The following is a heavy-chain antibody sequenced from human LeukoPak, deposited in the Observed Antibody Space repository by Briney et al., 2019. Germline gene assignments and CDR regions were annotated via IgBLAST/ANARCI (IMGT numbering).Heavy chain of an antibody. J-gene: IGHJ4*02. CDR1: GYTFTNYA. V-gene: IGHV7-4-1*02. CDR2: INTNTGNP. D-gene: IGHD3-22*01. Sequence: ASVKVSCKASGYTFTNYAMNWVRQAPGQGLEWMGWINTNTGNPTYAQGFTGRFVFSLDHSVSTAYLQISSLKAEATDVYYCARDPNHYYDSSGYYGDYWGQGTLVTVSS. CDR3: ARDPNHYYDSSGYYGDY.